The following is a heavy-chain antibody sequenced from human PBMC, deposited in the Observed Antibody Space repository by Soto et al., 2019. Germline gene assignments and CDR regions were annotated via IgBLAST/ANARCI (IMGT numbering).Heavy chain of an antibody. CDR2: NYYSGST. CDR3: GRVPVDTGFFYYGIDV. CDR1: GGSISSGGYY. D-gene: IGHD5-18*01. V-gene: IGHV4-31*03. J-gene: IGHJ6*02. Sequence: KTAETLSLTCTVSGGSISSGGYYWSWIRQHPGKGLEWIGYNYYSGSTYYYPSLKSRVTISVDSSKNQFSLKLSSVTAADTAVYYWGRVPVDTGFFYYGIDVWGQGATVTVSS.